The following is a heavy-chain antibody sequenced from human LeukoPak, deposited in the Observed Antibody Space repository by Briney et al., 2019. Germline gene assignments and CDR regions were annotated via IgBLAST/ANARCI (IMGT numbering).Heavy chain of an antibody. CDR3: ARPRDYGSGRGGLGY. J-gene: IGHJ4*02. D-gene: IGHD3-10*01. CDR1: RYSFTSYW. V-gene: IGHV5-51*01. Sequence: GESLKISCKGSRYSFTSYWIAWARQMPGKGLEWMGIIYPGDSDTRYSPSFQGQVTISADKSISTAYLQWSSLKASDTARYYCARPRDYGSGRGGLGYWGQGTLVTVSS. CDR2: IYPGDSDT.